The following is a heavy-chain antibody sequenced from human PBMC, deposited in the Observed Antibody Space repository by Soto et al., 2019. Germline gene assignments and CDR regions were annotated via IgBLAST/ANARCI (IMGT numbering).Heavy chain of an antibody. CDR1: GFTFSSYA. J-gene: IGHJ4*02. Sequence: PAGSLRLSCSASGFTFSSYAMHWVRQAPGKGLEYVSAISSNGGSTYYADSVKGRFTISRDNSKNTLYLQMSSLRAEDAAVYYCVKDVGYCTNGVCYSYFDYWAQGTLVTVYS. D-gene: IGHD2-8*01. CDR2: ISSNGGST. CDR3: VKDVGYCTNGVCYSYFDY. V-gene: IGHV3-64D*06.